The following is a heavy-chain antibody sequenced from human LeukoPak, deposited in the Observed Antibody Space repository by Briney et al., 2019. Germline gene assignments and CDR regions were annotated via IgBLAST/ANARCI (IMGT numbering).Heavy chain of an antibody. CDR1: RYNFTSYW. Sequence: GESLKISCKGSRYNFTSYWIGWVRQMPGKGLEWMGIIYPGDSDTRYSPSFQGQVTISADKSISTAYLQWSSLKASDTAMYYCAKLLRNIAAAVYYFDYWGQGTLVTVSS. D-gene: IGHD6-13*01. CDR2: IYPGDSDT. V-gene: IGHV5-51*01. J-gene: IGHJ4*02. CDR3: AKLLRNIAAAVYYFDY.